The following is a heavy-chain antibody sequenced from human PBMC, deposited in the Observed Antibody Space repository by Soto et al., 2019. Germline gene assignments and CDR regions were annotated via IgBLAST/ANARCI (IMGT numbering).Heavy chain of an antibody. CDR3: AREGYSSSGYAWGALDI. Sequence: QVQLQESGPGLVKPSETLSLTCTVSGGSISSYYWSWIRQPPGKGLEWIGYIYYSGSTNYNPSLKGRVTISVDTSTSQFSLKLSSVTAADTAVYYWAREGYSSSGYAWGALDIWAQGTMVPVSS. J-gene: IGHJ3*02. V-gene: IGHV4-59*01. D-gene: IGHD6-13*01. CDR1: GGSISSYY. CDR2: IYYSGST.